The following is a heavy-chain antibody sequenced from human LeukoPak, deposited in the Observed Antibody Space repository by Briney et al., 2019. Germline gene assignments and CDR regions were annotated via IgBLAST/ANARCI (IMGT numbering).Heavy chain of an antibody. Sequence: GGSLRLSCAASGFTFSSYAMSWVRQAPGKGLEGVSGISGNGGSTYYADSVKGRFTISRDNSKNTLYLQMNSLRAEDTAVYYRARDRSSGWTFDYWGQGTLVTVSS. CDR3: ARDRSSGWTFDY. CDR1: GFTFSSYA. D-gene: IGHD6-19*01. J-gene: IGHJ4*02. V-gene: IGHV3-23*01. CDR2: ISGNGGST.